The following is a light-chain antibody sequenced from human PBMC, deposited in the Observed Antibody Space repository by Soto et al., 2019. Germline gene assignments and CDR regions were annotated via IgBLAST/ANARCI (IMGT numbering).Light chain of an antibody. J-gene: IGKJ1*01. CDR1: QSVSSD. CDR3: QQYNNWPPWT. V-gene: IGKV3-15*01. CDR2: GAT. Sequence: EIVMTQSPATLSVSPGDRATLPCRASQSVSSDLAWYQQKPGQAPRLLIYGATTRATDIPARFSGSGSGTEFTLTISSLQSEDFAVYYCQQYNNWPPWTFGQGTKVE.